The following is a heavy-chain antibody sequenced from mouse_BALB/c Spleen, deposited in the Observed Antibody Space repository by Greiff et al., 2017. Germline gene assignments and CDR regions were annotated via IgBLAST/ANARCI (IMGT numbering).Heavy chain of an antibody. CDR1: GDSITSGY. CDR3: ARWDYGNDLAY. Sequence: EVKLVESGPSLVKPSQTLSLTCSVTGDSITSGYWNWVRKFPGNKLEYMGYISDSGSTYYNPPPKSRISITRDTSKNQYYLQLNSVTTEDTATYYCARWDYGNDLAYWGQGTLVTVSA. J-gene: IGHJ3*01. D-gene: IGHD2-2*01. CDR2: ISDSGST. V-gene: IGHV3-8*02.